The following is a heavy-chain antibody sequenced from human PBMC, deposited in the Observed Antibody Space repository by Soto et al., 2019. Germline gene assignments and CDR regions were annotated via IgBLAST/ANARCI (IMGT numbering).Heavy chain of an antibody. CDR3: ARVNTTLVVHFDY. J-gene: IGHJ4*02. Sequence: PGGSLRLSCAVSGFSVSGSYIFWVRQAPGQGLEWVSLVYRGGSTDNADSVKGRFTISRDKSKNTLYLHMNSLRVEDTAVYYCARVNTTLVVHFDYWGQGTLVTVSS. CDR2: VYRGGST. D-gene: IGHD5-18*01. CDR1: GFSVSGSY. V-gene: IGHV3-53*01.